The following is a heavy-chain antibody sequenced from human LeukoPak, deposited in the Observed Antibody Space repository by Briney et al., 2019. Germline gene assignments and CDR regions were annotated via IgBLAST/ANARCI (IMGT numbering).Heavy chain of an antibody. D-gene: IGHD6-13*01. V-gene: IGHV3-64D*06. CDR3: ARDPAAAVAWQFDY. CDR1: GFTFSIAA. J-gene: IGHJ4*02. Sequence: GGSLRLSCSASGFTFSIAAMHWVRQAPGKGLQYVSVISGNGVNSYADSVKGRFIISRDNSKNTVYLQMSSLRAEDTAVYYCARDPAAAVAWQFDYWGQGTLVTV. CDR2: ISGNGVN.